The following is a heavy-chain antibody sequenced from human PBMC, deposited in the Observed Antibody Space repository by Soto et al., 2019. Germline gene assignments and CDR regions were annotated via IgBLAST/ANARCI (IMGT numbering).Heavy chain of an antibody. CDR1: GYSFTAYG. D-gene: IGHD3-3*01. Sequence: QVQVVQSGDEVKETGASVRVSCKTSGYSFTAYGISWVRQAPGQGLEWMGWISCYNGKTKYAQKVQGRVTMTTDTSTSTAYMEVRRLRSDATAIYYCDRDAPPPELRFLEWHNYDYNGMDVWGQGTTVTVSS. CDR3: DRDAPPPELRFLEWHNYDYNGMDV. J-gene: IGHJ6*02. V-gene: IGHV1-18*01. CDR2: ISCYNGKT.